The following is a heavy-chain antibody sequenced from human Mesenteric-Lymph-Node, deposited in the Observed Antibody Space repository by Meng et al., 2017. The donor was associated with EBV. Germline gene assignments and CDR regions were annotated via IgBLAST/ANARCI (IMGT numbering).Heavy chain of an antibody. CDR1: GDSISSNNW. J-gene: IGHJ4*02. D-gene: IGHD4-17*01. Sequence: QVQLQESGPGLVKPSGALSLTCAVSGDSISSNNWLSWVRQPPGKGLEWIGEIHHSGTTNYNPSLKSRVTISVDKSKNQFSLQLTSVTAADAAVYFCARNGDYNPGLFWGQGTLVTVSS. CDR2: IHHSGTT. V-gene: IGHV4-4*02. CDR3: ARNGDYNPGLF.